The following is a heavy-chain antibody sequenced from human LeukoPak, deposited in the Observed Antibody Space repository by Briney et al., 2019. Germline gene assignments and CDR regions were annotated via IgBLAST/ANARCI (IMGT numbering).Heavy chain of an antibody. CDR3: ATKGGYYYHFDD. CDR2: VSNGGSST. Sequence: GGSLRLSCAASGFTFSSYAMSWVRQAPGKGLEWVSTVSNGGSSTYYADSVRGRFTVSRDNSKNTLYLQMNSLRAEDTATYYCATKGGYYYHFDDWGQGTLATVSS. V-gene: IGHV3-23*01. CDR1: GFTFSSYA. J-gene: IGHJ4*02. D-gene: IGHD3-22*01.